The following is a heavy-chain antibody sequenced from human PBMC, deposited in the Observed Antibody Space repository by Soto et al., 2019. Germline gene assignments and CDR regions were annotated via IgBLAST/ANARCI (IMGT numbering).Heavy chain of an antibody. Sequence: PGGSLRLSCEVSGLTFASYAMYWVRRTPRGGLEWVADIGGSGVQATYADSVKGRFTISRDNSKNTLYLQMNSLRAEDTAVYYCAKNLLWFGELSYYYYYGMDVWGQGTTVTVSS. J-gene: IGHJ6*02. CDR1: GLTFASYA. V-gene: IGHV3-23*01. D-gene: IGHD3-10*01. CDR3: AKNLLWFGELSYYYYYGMDV. CDR2: IGGSGVQA.